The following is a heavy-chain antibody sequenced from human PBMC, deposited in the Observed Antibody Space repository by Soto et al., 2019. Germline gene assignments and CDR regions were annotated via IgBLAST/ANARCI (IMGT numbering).Heavy chain of an antibody. Sequence: QITLKESGPTLVNPTQTLTLTCTFSGFSLSTSGVGVGWIRQPPGKALEWLALIYWNDDERYSPSLKSRLTITKDTSKNQVVLTMTNMDPVDTATYYCARTYDFWSGYPSYFDYWGQGTLVTVSS. D-gene: IGHD3-3*01. J-gene: IGHJ4*02. CDR1: GFSLSTSGVG. CDR3: ARTYDFWSGYPSYFDY. V-gene: IGHV2-5*01. CDR2: IYWNDDE.